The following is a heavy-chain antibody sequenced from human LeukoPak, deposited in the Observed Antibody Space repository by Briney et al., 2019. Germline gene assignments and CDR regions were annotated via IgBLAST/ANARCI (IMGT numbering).Heavy chain of an antibody. D-gene: IGHD2-15*01. CDR2: IYYGGST. V-gene: IGHV4-59*01. CDR1: GDSINSNY. J-gene: IGHJ4*02. CDR3: ARLLAGCPGGRCRAHFDY. Sequence: PSETLSLTCSVPGDSINSNYWSWMRQPPGKGLEWIGYIYYGGSTNYNPSLKSRVSTSVDTSKNQFSLNLSSVTAADTAVYHCARLLAGCPGGRCRAHFDYWGQGTLVTVSS.